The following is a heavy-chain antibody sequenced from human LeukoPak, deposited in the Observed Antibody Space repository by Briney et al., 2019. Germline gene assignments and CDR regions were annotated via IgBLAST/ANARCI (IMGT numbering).Heavy chain of an antibody. CDR3: ARDPTSSSWYVDGYGPCDY. D-gene: IGHD6-13*01. CDR2: ISYDGSNK. Sequence: GGSLRLSCAASGFTFSSYDMHWVRQAPGKGLEWVAVISYDGSNKYYADSVKGRFTISRDNSKNTLYLQMNCLRAEDTAVYYCARDPTSSSWYVDGYGPCDYWGQGTLVTVSS. J-gene: IGHJ4*02. V-gene: IGHV3-30-3*01. CDR1: GFTFSSYD.